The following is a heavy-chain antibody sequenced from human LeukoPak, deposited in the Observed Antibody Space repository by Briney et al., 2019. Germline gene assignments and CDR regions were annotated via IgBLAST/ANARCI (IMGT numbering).Heavy chain of an antibody. D-gene: IGHD3-16*02. V-gene: IGHV4-34*01. Sequence: SETLSLTCAVYGGSFSGYYWSWIRQPLGKGLEWIGEINHSGSTNYNPSLKSRVTISVDTSKNQFSLKLSSVTAADTAVYYCARASRWGSYRYSDPLGDTRLYYMDVWGKGTTVTISS. J-gene: IGHJ6*03. CDR1: GGSFSGYY. CDR3: ARASRWGSYRYSDPLGDTRLYYMDV. CDR2: INHSGST.